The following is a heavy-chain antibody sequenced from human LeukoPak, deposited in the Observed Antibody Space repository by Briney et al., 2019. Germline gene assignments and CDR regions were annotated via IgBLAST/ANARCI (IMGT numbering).Heavy chain of an antibody. V-gene: IGHV1-24*01. CDR3: ARGTRYYYGSGSYSVYYYYYMDV. CDR2: FDPEDGET. D-gene: IGHD3-10*01. Sequence: ASVKVSCKVSGYTLTELSMHWVRQAPGKGLEWMGGFDPEDGETIYAQKFQGRVTITTDESTSTAYMELSSLRSEDTAVYYCARGTRYYYGSGSYSVYYYYYMDVWGKGTTVTVSS. J-gene: IGHJ6*03. CDR1: GYTLTELS.